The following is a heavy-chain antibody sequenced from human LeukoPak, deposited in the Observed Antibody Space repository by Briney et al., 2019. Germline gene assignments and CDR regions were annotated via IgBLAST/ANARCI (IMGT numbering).Heavy chain of an antibody. J-gene: IGHJ4*02. CDR1: GFGFSGYW. CDR3: ATDGGPFDH. Sequence: GGSLRLSCVGSGFGFSGYWMSWVRQAPGKGLEWVANIKQDGSEKYYVDSVKGRFTISRDNAKNSQYLQMNSLTAEDTAVYYCATDGGPFDHWGQGTLVSVSS. CDR2: IKQDGSEK. V-gene: IGHV3-7*01.